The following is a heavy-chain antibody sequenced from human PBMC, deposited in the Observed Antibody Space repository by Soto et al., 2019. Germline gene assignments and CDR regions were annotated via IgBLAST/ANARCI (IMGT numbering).Heavy chain of an antibody. CDR2: ISYDGSNK. D-gene: IGHD3-3*01. J-gene: IGHJ4*02. CDR3: ATRKHQNLEWLLPHPFDY. V-gene: IGHV3-30*03. CDR1: GFTFSSYG. Sequence: GGSLRLSCAASGFTFSSYGMHWVRQAPGKGLEWVAVISYDGSNKYYADSVKGRFTISRDNSKNTLYLQMNSLRAEDTAVYYCATRKHQNLEWLLPHPFDYWGQGTLVTVSS.